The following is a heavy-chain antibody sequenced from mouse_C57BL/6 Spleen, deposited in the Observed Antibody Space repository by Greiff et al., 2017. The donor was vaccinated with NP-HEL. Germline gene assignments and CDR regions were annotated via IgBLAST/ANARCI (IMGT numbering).Heavy chain of an antibody. CDR2: ISSGSSTI. V-gene: IGHV5-17*01. CDR1: GFTFSDYG. Sequence: EVKVVESGGGLVKPGGSLKLSCAASGFTFSDYGMHWVRQAPEKGLEWVAYISSGSSTIYYADTVKGRFTISRDNAKNTLFLQMTSLRSEDTAMYYCARAPHSNYVFYYAMDYWGQGTSFTVSS. J-gene: IGHJ4*01. D-gene: IGHD2-5*01. CDR3: ARAPHSNYVFYYAMDY.